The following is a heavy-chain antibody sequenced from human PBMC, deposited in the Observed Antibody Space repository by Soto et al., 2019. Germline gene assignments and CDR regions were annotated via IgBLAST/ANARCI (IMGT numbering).Heavy chain of an antibody. D-gene: IGHD3-3*01. Sequence: SVKVSCKASGGTFSSYAISWVRQAPGQGLEWMGGIIPIFGTANYAQKFQGRVTITADESTSTAYMELSSLRSEDAAAYYCASPLNDGIFGVVKFDYWGQGTLVTVSS. CDR2: IIPIFGTA. J-gene: IGHJ4*02. V-gene: IGHV1-69*13. CDR3: ASPLNDGIFGVVKFDY. CDR1: GGTFSSYA.